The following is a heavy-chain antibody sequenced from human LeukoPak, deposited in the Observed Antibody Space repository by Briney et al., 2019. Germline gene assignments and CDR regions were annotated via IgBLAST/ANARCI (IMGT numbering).Heavy chain of an antibody. J-gene: IGHJ4*02. D-gene: IGHD2-15*01. Sequence: ASVKVSCKASGYTFTDYYMHWVRQAPGQGLEWMGRINPNSGGTNYAQKFQGRVTMTRDTSISAAYMELSRLRSDDTAVYYCARVWRYCSGGSCSAFGYWGQGTLVTVSS. CDR1: GYTFTDYY. CDR3: ARVWRYCSGGSCSAFGY. CDR2: INPNSGGT. V-gene: IGHV1-2*06.